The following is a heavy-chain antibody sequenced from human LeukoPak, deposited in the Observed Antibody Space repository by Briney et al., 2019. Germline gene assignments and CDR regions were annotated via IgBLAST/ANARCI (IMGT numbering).Heavy chain of an antibody. CDR2: ISSSGSTI. Sequence: GGSLRLSCAASGFTFSSYEMNWVRQAPGKGLEWVSYISSSGSTIYYADSVKGRFTISRDNAKNSLYLQMNSLRAEDTAVYYCARDYCSGGSCYYYFDYWGQGTLVTVSS. J-gene: IGHJ4*02. CDR1: GFTFSSYE. D-gene: IGHD2-15*01. CDR3: ARDYCSGGSCYYYFDY. V-gene: IGHV3-48*03.